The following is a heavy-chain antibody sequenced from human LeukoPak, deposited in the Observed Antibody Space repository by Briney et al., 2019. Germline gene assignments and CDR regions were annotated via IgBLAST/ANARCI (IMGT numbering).Heavy chain of an antibody. V-gene: IGHV3-15*01. CDR1: GFTVSSNY. CDR2: IKSKTDGGTT. CDR3: TTSVGGYDFLFDY. D-gene: IGHD5-12*01. J-gene: IGHJ4*02. Sequence: PGGSLRLSCAVSGFTVSSNYMSWVRQAPGKGLEWVGRIKSKTDGGTTDYAAPVKGRFTISRDDSKNTLYLQMNSLKTEDTAVYYCTTSVGGYDFLFDYWGQGTLVTVSP.